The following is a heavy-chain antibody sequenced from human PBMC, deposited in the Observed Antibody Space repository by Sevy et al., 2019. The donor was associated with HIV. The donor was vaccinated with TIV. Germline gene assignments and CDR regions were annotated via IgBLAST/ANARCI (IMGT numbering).Heavy chain of an antibody. CDR1: GYTFTSYG. CDR2: ISAYNGST. CDR3: ARGSLGYCSSTSCYRRTNYYYGMDV. V-gene: IGHV1-18*01. Sequence: ASVKVSCKASGYTFTSYGISWVRQAPGQGLEWMGWISAYNGSTNYAQKLQGRVTMTTDTSTSTAYMELRSLRSDDTAVYYCARGSLGYCSSTSCYRRTNYYYGMDVLGQGTTVTVSS. D-gene: IGHD2-2*01. J-gene: IGHJ6*02.